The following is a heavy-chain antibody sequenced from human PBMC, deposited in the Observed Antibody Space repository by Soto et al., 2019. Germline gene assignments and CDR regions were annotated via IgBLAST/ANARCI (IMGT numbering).Heavy chain of an antibody. D-gene: IGHD3-3*01. CDR2: IDNSGNT. CDR3: ARGGQDFWSGPFDY. CDR1: DGSISTYF. V-gene: IGHV4-4*07. J-gene: IGHJ4*02. Sequence: PSETLFLTCTVSDGSISTYFCNWIRQPAGKGLEWIGRIDNSGNTNYNPSLKSRVTMSADTSRNQFSLKLNSVTAADTAVYYCARGGQDFWSGPFDYWGQGALVTVSS.